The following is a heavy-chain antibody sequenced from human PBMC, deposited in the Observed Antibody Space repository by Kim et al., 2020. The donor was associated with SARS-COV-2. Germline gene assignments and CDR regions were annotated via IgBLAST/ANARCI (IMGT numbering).Heavy chain of an antibody. CDR3: ARGPYSSGWLGDY. V-gene: IGHV3-21*01. J-gene: IGHJ4*02. CDR1: GFTFSSYS. D-gene: IGHD6-19*01. Sequence: GGSLRLSCAASGFTFSSYSMNWVRQAPGKGPEWVSSISSSSSYIYYADSVKGRFTISRDNAKNSLYLQMNSLRAEDTAVYYCARGPYSSGWLGDYWGQGTLVTVSS. CDR2: ISSSSSYI.